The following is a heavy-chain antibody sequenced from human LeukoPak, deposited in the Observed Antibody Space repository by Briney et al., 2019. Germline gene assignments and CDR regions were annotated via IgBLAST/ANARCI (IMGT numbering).Heavy chain of an antibody. D-gene: IGHD5-24*01. CDR3: ARVETSDETRD. Sequence: KTSETLSLTCAVYGGSFSGYYWSWIRQPPGKGLEWIGEINHSGSTNYNPSLKSRVTISVDTSKNQFSLKLSSVTAADMAVYYCARVETSDETRDWGQGTLVTVSS. J-gene: IGHJ4*02. CDR1: GGSFSGYY. V-gene: IGHV4-34*01. CDR2: INHSGST.